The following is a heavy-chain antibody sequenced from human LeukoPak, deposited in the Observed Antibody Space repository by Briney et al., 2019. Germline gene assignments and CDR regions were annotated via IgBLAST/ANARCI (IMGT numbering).Heavy chain of an antibody. V-gene: IGHV3-7*03. Sequence: GGSLRLSCAASGFTFSSYWMSWVRQAPGKGLEWVANIKQDGSEKYYVDSVKGRFTISRDNSKNTLYLQMNSLRAEDTAVYYCAKATRTFFSSPLWSFDYWGQGTLVTVSS. D-gene: IGHD2-21*01. J-gene: IGHJ4*02. CDR3: AKATRTFFSSPLWSFDY. CDR2: IKQDGSEK. CDR1: GFTFSSYW.